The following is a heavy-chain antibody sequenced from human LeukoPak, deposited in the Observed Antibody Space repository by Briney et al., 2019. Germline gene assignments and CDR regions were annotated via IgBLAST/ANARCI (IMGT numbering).Heavy chain of an antibody. CDR1: GDSFSNYG. J-gene: IGHJ6*02. CDR3: ASGSYLWGGMDV. V-gene: IGHV1-18*01. D-gene: IGHD1-26*01. Sequence: ASVKVSCKASGDSFSNYGFTWVRQAPGQGLEWMGWISADSGNRYYAQNFQHRVTMTTDTSTSTGYMELRRLRSDDTAVYYCASGSYLWGGMDVWGQGTTVTASS. CDR2: ISADSGNR.